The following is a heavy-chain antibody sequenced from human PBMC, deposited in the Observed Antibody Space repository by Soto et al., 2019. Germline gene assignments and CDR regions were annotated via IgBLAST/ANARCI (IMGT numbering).Heavy chain of an antibody. J-gene: IGHJ4*02. CDR2: IIPILGIA. CDR1: GGTFSSYT. Sequence: QVQLVQSGAEVKKPGSSVKVSCKASGGTFSSYTISWVRQAPGQGLEWMGRIIPILGIANYAQKFQGRVTMTADKSTSTAYMEVSSLRSEDTAVYYCARDGYSGSYSVYWGQGTLVTVSS. V-gene: IGHV1-69*08. CDR3: ARDGYSGSYSVY. D-gene: IGHD1-26*01.